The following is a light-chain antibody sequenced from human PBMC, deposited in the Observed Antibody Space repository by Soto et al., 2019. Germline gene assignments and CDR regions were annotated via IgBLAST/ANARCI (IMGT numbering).Light chain of an antibody. V-gene: IGLV2-11*01. Sequence: QSALTQPRSVSGSPGQSVTISCTGTSSDVGLYNYVSWYQQEAGKAPKLIIYDVNKRPSGVPDRFSGSKSGNTASLTISGLQADDEADYYCSSFTSSITYVFGTGTQLTVL. CDR1: SSDVGLYNY. J-gene: IGLJ7*01. CDR3: SSFTSSITYV. CDR2: DVN.